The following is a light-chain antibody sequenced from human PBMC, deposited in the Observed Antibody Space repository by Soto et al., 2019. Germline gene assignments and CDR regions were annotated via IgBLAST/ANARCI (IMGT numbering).Light chain of an antibody. CDR3: SSFAGGNNLL. V-gene: IGLV2-8*01. CDR1: SSDVGGYNF. CDR2: EVS. Sequence: QPVLTQPPSASGSPGQSVTISCTGTSSDVGGYNFVSWYQQHPGKAPKLLIYEVSKRPSGVPDRFSGSKSDNTASLTVSGLQAEDEADYYCSSFAGGNNLLFGGGTKVTVL. J-gene: IGLJ2*01.